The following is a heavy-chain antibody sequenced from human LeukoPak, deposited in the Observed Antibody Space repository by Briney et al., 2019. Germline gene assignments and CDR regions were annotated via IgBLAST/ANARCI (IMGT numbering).Heavy chain of an antibody. CDR3: ASRGTVEMATVYSYNWFDP. CDR2: IIPIFGTA. Sequence: SVKVSCKASGGTFSSYAISWVRQAPGLGLEWMGGIIPIFGTANYAQKFQGRVTITTDESTSTAYMELSSLRSEATAVYYCASRGTVEMATVYSYNWFDPWGQGTLVTVSS. CDR1: GGTFSSYA. V-gene: IGHV1-69*05. D-gene: IGHD5-24*01. J-gene: IGHJ5*02.